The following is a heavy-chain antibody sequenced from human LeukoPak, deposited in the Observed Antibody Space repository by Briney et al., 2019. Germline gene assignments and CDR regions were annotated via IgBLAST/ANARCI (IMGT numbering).Heavy chain of an antibody. Sequence: SETLSLTCTVSGGSISSGDYYWSWIRQPPGKGLEWIGYIYYSGSTYYNPSPKSRVTISVDTSKNQFSLRLSSVTAADTAVYYCARGGGRRYYYYGMDVWGKGTTVTVSS. J-gene: IGHJ6*04. CDR1: GGSISSGDYY. D-gene: IGHD1-26*01. CDR2: IYYSGST. CDR3: ARGGGRRYYYYGMDV. V-gene: IGHV4-30-4*01.